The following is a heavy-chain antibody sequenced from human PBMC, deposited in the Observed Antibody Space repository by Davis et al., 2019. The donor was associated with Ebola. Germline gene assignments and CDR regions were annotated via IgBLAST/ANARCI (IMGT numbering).Heavy chain of an antibody. CDR3: ARRRDSGYDYGADY. CDR1: GDSISSSNW. Sequence: MPSETLSLTCAVSGDSISSSNWWSWVRQPPGKGLEWIGEISQSGSTNYNPSLKSRVTISVDTSKNQFSLKLNSLTAADTAVYYCARRRDSGYDYGADYWGQGTLVTVSS. D-gene: IGHD5-12*01. V-gene: IGHV4-4*02. CDR2: ISQSGST. J-gene: IGHJ4*02.